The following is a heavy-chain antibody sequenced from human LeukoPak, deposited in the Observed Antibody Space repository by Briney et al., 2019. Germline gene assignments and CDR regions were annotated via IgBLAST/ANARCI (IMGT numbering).Heavy chain of an antibody. D-gene: IGHD3-22*01. V-gene: IGHV3-23*01. CDR3: ARESTRSYYDSSGPSSY. CDR2: IYDNGAGT. J-gene: IGHJ4*02. Sequence: GGSLRLCCAASGFTFNSYAMSWVRQAPGKGLKGVSTIYDNGAGTYYADSVKGRFTISRDNAKNSLYPQTNSLRAEDTAVYYCARESTRSYYDSSGPSSYWGQGTLVTVSS. CDR1: GFTFNSYA.